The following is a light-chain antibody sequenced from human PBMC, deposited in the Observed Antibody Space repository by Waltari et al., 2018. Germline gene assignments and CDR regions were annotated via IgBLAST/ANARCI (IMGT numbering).Light chain of an antibody. CDR1: QSVFYSSNNYNF. V-gene: IGKV4-1*01. J-gene: IGKJ4*01. Sequence: DIVLTQSPDSLAVSLGAPATISCTSSQSVFYSSNNYNFLAWYQQKPGQPPRLLLYWASTREFGVPDRVSGSGSGTDFTLTISSLQAEDVAVYYCQQYYSSPVLTFGGGTKVEVK. CDR3: QQYYSSPVLT. CDR2: WAS.